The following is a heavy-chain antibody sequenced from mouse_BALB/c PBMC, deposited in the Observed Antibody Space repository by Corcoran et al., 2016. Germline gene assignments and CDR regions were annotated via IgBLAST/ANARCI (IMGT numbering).Heavy chain of an antibody. J-gene: IGHJ3*01. Sequence: EVQLQQFGAELVKPGASVKISCKASGYTFTDYNMDWVKQSHGKSLEWIGDINPNYDSTSYNQKFKGKATLTVDKSSSTAYMELRSRTAEDTAVYYWSRGYYGSSSAWFAYGGQGTLVTVSA. CDR3: SRGYYGSSSAWFAY. V-gene: IGHV1-18*01. CDR2: INPNYDST. D-gene: IGHD1-1*01. CDR1: GYTFTDYN.